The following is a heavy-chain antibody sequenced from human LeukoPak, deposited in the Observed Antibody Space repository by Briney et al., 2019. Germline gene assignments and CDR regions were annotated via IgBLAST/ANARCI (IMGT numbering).Heavy chain of an antibody. V-gene: IGHV3-7*03. CDR3: AKDRRLAAFDY. J-gene: IGHJ4*02. D-gene: IGHD6-25*01. Sequence: GGSLRLSCAASGFTFRSYWMSWVRQAPGKGLEWVANIKHDGSEIYYVDSVKGRFTISRDNSKNTLYLQMNSLRAEDTAVYYCAKDRRLAAFDYGGQGTLVTVSS. CDR1: GFTFRSYW. CDR2: IKHDGSEI.